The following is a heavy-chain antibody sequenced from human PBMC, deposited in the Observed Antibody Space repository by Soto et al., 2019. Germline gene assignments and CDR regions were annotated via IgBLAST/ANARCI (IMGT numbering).Heavy chain of an antibody. Sequence: PGGSLRLSCAASGFTFSSYWMSWVRQAPGKGLEWVANIKQDGSEKYYVDSVKGRFTISRDNAKNSLYLQMNGLRAEDTAVYYCARDQRITIFGVVITYDMDVWGKGATVTSP. J-gene: IGHJ6*03. CDR2: IKQDGSEK. CDR1: GFTFSSYW. CDR3: ARDQRITIFGVVITYDMDV. D-gene: IGHD3-3*01. V-gene: IGHV3-7*01.